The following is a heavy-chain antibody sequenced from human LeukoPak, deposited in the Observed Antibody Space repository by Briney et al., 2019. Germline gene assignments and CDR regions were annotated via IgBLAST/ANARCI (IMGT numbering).Heavy chain of an antibody. CDR3: ARDSGYDYYFDY. J-gene: IGHJ4*02. CDR1: GGTFSSYA. CDR2: IIPILGIA. D-gene: IGHD5-12*01. Sequence: SVKVSCKASGGTFSSYAISWVRQAPGQGLEWMGRIIPILGIANYAQKFQGRVTITADKSTRTAYMELSSLRSEDTAVYYCARDSGYDYYFDYWGQGTLVTVSS. V-gene: IGHV1-69*04.